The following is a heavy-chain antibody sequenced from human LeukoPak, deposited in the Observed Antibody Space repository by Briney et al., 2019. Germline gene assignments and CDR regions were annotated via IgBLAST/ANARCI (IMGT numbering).Heavy chain of an antibody. CDR3: ARGRGTAMAESAFDI. V-gene: IGHV3-74*01. CDR1: GFTFSSYW. D-gene: IGHD5-18*01. Sequence: GGSLRLSCAASGFTFSSYWMHWVRQAPGKGLVWVSRINSDGSSTSYADSVKGRFTISRDNAKNTLYLQMNSPRAEDTAVYYCARGRGTAMAESAFDIWGQGTMVTVSS. J-gene: IGHJ3*02. CDR2: INSDGSST.